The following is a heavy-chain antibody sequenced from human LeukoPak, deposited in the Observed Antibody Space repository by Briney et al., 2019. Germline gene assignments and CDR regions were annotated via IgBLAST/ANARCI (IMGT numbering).Heavy chain of an antibody. V-gene: IGHV4-34*01. CDR1: GGSFSGYY. CDR3: ARRYYYGSGSYYNPRQNNRFDP. Sequence: PSETLSLTCAVYGGSFSGYYWSWIRQPPGKGLEWIGEINHSGSTNYNPSLKSRVTISVDTSKNQFSLKLSSVTAADTAVYYCARRYYYGSGSYYNPRQNNRFDPWGQGTLVTVSS. D-gene: IGHD3-10*01. CDR2: INHSGST. J-gene: IGHJ5*02.